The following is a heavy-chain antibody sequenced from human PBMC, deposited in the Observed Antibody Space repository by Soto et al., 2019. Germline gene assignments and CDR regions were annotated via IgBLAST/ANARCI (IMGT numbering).Heavy chain of an antibody. CDR3: ARVYCSSTSCSGAFDI. J-gene: IGHJ3*02. D-gene: IGHD2-2*01. V-gene: IGHV3-21*01. CDR2: ISSSSSYI. Sequence: GGSLRLSCAASGFTFSSYSMNWVRQAPGKGLEWVSSISSSSSYIYYADSVKGRFTISRDNAKNSLYLQMNSLRAEDTAVYYCARVYCSSTSCSGAFDIWGQGTMVTVS. CDR1: GFTFSSYS.